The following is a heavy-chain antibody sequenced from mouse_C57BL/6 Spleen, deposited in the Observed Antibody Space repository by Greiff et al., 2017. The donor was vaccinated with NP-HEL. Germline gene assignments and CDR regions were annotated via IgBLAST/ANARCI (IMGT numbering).Heavy chain of an antibody. CDR1: GYTFTDYN. Sequence: EVKLEESGPELVKPGASVKIPCKASGYTFTDYNMDWVKQSHGKSLEWIGDINPNNGGTIYNQKFKGKATLTVDKSSSTAYMELRSLTSEDTAVYYCARSDDGYDVRYFDVWGTGTTVTVSS. D-gene: IGHD2-2*01. J-gene: IGHJ1*03. V-gene: IGHV1-18*01. CDR2: INPNNGGT. CDR3: ARSDDGYDVRYFDV.